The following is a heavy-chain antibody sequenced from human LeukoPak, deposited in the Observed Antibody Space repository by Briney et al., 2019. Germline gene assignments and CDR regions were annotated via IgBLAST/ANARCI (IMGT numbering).Heavy chain of an antibody. CDR3: AREDGYCSGGNCYSYFDS. V-gene: IGHV3-7*01. Sequence: GGSLRLSCAASGFTFSHFWMSWVRQAPGKGLEWVAYIKKTGSETYYVDSVKGRFTITRDNTRNSLFLQMYSLRAEDTAVYFCAREDGYCSGGNCYSYFDSWGRGTLVTVSS. J-gene: IGHJ4*02. D-gene: IGHD2-15*01. CDR1: GFTFSHFW. CDR2: IKKTGSET.